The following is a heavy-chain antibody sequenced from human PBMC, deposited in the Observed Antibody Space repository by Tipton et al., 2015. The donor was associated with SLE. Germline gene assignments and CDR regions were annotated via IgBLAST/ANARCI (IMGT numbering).Heavy chain of an antibody. Sequence: TLSLTCTVSGYSISSGYYWGWIRQPPGKGLEWIMSTHHSGNTYYSPSLKSRMTISVDTSKNQFSLKLTSVTAADTAVYYCARSTPDEFDFWAHGTLVTVSS. CDR1: GYSISSGYY. CDR3: ARSTPDEFDF. CDR2: THHSGNT. V-gene: IGHV4-38-2*02. D-gene: IGHD5/OR15-5a*01. J-gene: IGHJ4*01.